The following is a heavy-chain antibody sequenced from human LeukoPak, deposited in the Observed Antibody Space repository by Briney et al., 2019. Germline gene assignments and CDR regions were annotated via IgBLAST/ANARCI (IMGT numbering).Heavy chain of an antibody. Sequence: ASVKVSCKASGYTFTSYGISWVRQAPGQGLEWMGWISAYNSNTNYAQKLQGRVTMTTDTSTSTAYMELRSLRSDDTAVYYCARERGLLWFGELLYGDAFDIWGQGTMVTVSS. CDR3: ARERGLLWFGELLYGDAFDI. CDR1: GYTFTSYG. D-gene: IGHD3-10*01. V-gene: IGHV1-18*01. J-gene: IGHJ3*02. CDR2: ISAYNSNT.